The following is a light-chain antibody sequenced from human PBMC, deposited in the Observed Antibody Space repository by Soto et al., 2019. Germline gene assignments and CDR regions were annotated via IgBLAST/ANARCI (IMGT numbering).Light chain of an antibody. CDR3: QQSYTSRLT. CDR1: QSISSY. J-gene: IGKJ5*01. Sequence: DIQMTQSPSSLSASVGDRVTITCRPSQSISSYLNWYQQKPGQAPKLLIFAASSLQSGVPSRFSGSGSGTDFTLTVSSLQPEDFATYYCQQSYTSRLTFGLGTRLEIK. CDR2: AAS. V-gene: IGKV1-39*01.